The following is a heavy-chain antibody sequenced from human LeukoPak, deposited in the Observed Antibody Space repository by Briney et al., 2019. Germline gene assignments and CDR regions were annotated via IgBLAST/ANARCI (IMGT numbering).Heavy chain of an antibody. J-gene: IGHJ6*03. CDR1: GGTFSSYA. V-gene: IGHV1-69*05. CDR2: IIPIFGTA. D-gene: IGHD4-23*01. Sequence: SVKVSCKASGGTFSSYAISWVRQAPGQGGEWMGRIIPIFGTANYAQKFQGRVTITTDESTSTAYMELSSLRSEDTAVYYCASSVVTTRRVYYYYMDVWGKGTTVTVSS. CDR3: ASSVVTTRRVYYYYMDV.